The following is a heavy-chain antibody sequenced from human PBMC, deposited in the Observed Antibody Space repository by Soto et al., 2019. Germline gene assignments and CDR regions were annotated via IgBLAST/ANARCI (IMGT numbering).Heavy chain of an antibody. Sequence: GASVKVSCKASGSTFTSYALHWVRQAPGQRLEWMGWINGGNGDTIYSQKFQGRATITRDTLASTAYLELSSLRSEDSTVYFCATTCDSSNYYSAACAEYFHHWGRGTLVTVSS. D-gene: IGHD3-22*01. CDR1: GSTFTSYA. CDR3: ATTCDSSNYYSAACAEYFHH. V-gene: IGHV1-3*01. CDR2: INGGNGDT. J-gene: IGHJ1*01.